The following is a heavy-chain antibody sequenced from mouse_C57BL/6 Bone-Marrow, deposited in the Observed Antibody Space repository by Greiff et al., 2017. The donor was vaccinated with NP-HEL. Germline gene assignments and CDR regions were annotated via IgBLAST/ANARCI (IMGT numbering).Heavy chain of an antibody. D-gene: IGHD2-2*01. CDR3: TTSIMVTTNAMDY. CDR1: GFNIKDYY. Sequence: VQLKESGAELVRPGASVKLSCTASGFNIKDYYMHWVKQRPEQGLEWIGRIDPEDGDTEYAPKFQGKATMTADTSSNTAYLQLSSLTSEDTAVYYCTTSIMVTTNAMDYWGQGTSVTVSS. V-gene: IGHV14-1*01. J-gene: IGHJ4*01. CDR2: IDPEDGDT.